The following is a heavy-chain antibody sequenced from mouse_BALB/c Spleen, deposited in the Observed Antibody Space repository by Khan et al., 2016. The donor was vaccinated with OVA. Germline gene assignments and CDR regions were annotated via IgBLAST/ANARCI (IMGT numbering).Heavy chain of an antibody. Sequence: QVQLKESGPGLVAPSQSLSITCTVSGFSLTSYGVSWVRQPPGKDLEWLGVIWGDGGTNYHSDLIFRLNISKDNSKRQVFLTLNSLQTYATSSYYCAKGVYYCMDYWGQGTSVTVSP. CDR1: GFSLTSYG. CDR2: IWGDGGT. D-gene: IGHD1-1*01. J-gene: IGHJ4*01. V-gene: IGHV2-3*01. CDR3: AKGVYYCMDY.